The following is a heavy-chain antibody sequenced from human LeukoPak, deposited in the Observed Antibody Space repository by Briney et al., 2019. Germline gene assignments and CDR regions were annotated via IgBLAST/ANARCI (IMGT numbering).Heavy chain of an antibody. D-gene: IGHD3-10*01. Sequence: GGSLRLSCAASGFTVSSNYMSWVRQAPGKGLEWVSVIYSGGSTYYADSVKGRFTISRDNSKNTLYLQMNSLRAEDTAVYYCARERITMVRGGNYYYYGMDVWGQGTTVTVSS. CDR2: IYSGGST. CDR1: GFTVSSNY. J-gene: IGHJ6*02. CDR3: ARERITMVRGGNYYYYGMDV. V-gene: IGHV3-53*01.